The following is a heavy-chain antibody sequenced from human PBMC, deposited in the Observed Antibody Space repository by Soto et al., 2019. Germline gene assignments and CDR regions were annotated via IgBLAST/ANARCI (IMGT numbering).Heavy chain of an antibody. J-gene: IGHJ4*02. CDR2: ISNSGGNT. CDR3: AKVERTKLLWFGSYDY. D-gene: IGHD3-10*01. V-gene: IGHV3-23*01. CDR1: GFTFSSYA. Sequence: PGGSLRLSCAASGFTFSSYAMIWVRQAPGKGLEWVSAISNSGGNTDYADSVEGRFTISRDNSKNTLYLEINTLRAEDTAVYYCAKVERTKLLWFGSYDYWGQGTMVTVSS.